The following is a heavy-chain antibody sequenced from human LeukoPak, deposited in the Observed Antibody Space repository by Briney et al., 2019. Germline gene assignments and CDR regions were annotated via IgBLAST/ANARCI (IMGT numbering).Heavy chain of an antibody. J-gene: IGHJ5*02. V-gene: IGHV4-39*01. D-gene: IGHD3-22*01. CDR1: GGSISSSSYY. Sequence: SETLSLTCTVSGGSISSSSYYWGWIRQPPGKGLECIGSIYYSGSTYYNPSLKSRVTISVDTSKNQFSLKLSSVTAADTAVYYCARRGYYDSRGWFDPWGQGSLVTVSS. CDR3: ARRGYYDSRGWFDP. CDR2: IYYSGST.